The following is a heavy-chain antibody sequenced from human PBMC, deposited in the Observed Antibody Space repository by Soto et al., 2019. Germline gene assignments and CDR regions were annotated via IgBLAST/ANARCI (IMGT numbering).Heavy chain of an antibody. J-gene: IGHJ6*02. Sequence: QVQLVQSGAEVKKPGASVKVSCKASGYTFTSYYMHWVRQAPGQGLEWMGIINPSGGSTSYAQKCQGRVTVTRDTSTTTVYMELSSLRSEDTAVYYGARDQGPGYYGMDVWGQGTTVTVSS. CDR1: GYTFTSYY. CDR2: INPSGGST. V-gene: IGHV1-46*01. CDR3: ARDQGPGYYGMDV.